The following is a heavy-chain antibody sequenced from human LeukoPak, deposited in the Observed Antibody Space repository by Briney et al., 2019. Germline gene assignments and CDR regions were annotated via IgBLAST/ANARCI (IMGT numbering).Heavy chain of an antibody. V-gene: IGHV4-4*02. CDR1: GVSISSSNW. D-gene: IGHD2-2*01. Sequence: PSETLSLTCAVSGVSISSSNWWSWVRQPPGKGLEWIGEIYHSGSTNYNPSLKSRVTISVDKSKNQFSLKLSSVTAADTAVYYCASLWPYQLSAFDIWGQGTMVTVSS. CDR2: IYHSGST. CDR3: ASLWPYQLSAFDI. J-gene: IGHJ3*02.